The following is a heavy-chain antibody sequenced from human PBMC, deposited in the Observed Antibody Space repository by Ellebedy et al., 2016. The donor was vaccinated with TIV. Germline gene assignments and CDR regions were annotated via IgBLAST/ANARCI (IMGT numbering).Heavy chain of an antibody. D-gene: IGHD1-26*01. CDR2: ISGSGSRT. CDR3: AKDEGWDSQPRGSMDV. CDR1: GFSSSHYA. Sequence: PGGSLRLSCAASGFSSSHYAMSWVRQAPGKGLEWVSGISGSGSRTFFGDSVKGRFTISRDNSKNTLFLQMNSLRVEDTAVYYCAKDEGWDSQPRGSMDVWGQGTTVTVSS. V-gene: IGHV3-23*01. J-gene: IGHJ6*02.